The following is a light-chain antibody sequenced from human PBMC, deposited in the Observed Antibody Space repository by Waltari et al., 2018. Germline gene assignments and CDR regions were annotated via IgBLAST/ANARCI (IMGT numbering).Light chain of an antibody. CDR1: RSVGKY. Sequence: SCRASRSVGKYVAWYQQRPGQAPRLLLYHAAIRATGIPDRFSGSGSGTDFSLTISRLEPEDFAVYYCQKYESLPATFGQGTTVEIK. V-gene: IGKV3-20*01. J-gene: IGKJ1*01. CDR3: QKYESLPAT. CDR2: HAA.